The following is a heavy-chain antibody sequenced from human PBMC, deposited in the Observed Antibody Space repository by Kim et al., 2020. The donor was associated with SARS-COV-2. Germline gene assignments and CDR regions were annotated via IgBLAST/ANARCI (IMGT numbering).Heavy chain of an antibody. D-gene: IGHD1-1*01. CDR1: GDSISRISNY. Sequence: SETLSLTCTVSGDSISRISNYWVWIRQPPGKGLDWIGSINYSGNTYYNPSVKSRVTISVDTSKNQFSLKMRSVTAADTAVYYCGRLVSDNSAVEYWGQGTLVTVSS. J-gene: IGHJ4*02. V-gene: IGHV4-39*01. CDR3: GRLVSDNSAVEY. CDR2: INYSGNT.